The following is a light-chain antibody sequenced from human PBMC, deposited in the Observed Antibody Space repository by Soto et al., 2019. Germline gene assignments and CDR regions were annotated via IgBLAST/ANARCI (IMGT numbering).Light chain of an antibody. CDR2: GAS. Sequence: EIVLTQSPGTLSLSPGERATLSCRASQGVSSSYLAWYQRRPGQAPRLLIYGASSRATGIPDRFSGSWSGTDFTLTISRLEPEDFAVYCCQQYRNSPWTFGQGTKVEIK. J-gene: IGKJ1*01. CDR3: QQYRNSPWT. CDR1: QGVSSSY. V-gene: IGKV3-20*01.